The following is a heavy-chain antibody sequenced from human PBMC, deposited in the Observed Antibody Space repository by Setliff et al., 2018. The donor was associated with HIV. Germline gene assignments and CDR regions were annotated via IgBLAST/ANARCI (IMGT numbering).Heavy chain of an antibody. CDR3: AREPPRRRGTVAEDY. D-gene: IGHD1-26*01. CDR2: INPSGSIT. J-gene: IGHJ4*02. CDR1: GYTFNAFY. V-gene: IGHV1-46*02. Sequence: ASVKVSCKTSGYTFNAFYIYWVRQAPGQGLEWMGMINPSGSITNYAKKFQGRLTLTRDTSMSTVYMELNSLKSEDTAIYYCAREPPRRRGTVAEDYWGQGTLVTVSS.